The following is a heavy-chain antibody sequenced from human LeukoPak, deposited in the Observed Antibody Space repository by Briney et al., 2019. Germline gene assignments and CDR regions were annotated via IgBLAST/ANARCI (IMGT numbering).Heavy chain of an antibody. J-gene: IGHJ4*02. V-gene: IGHV3-30*04. CDR3: ARDHGGYNSAAGAI. Sequence: GGSLTLSCAASGFTFSSYALHWVRQAPGKGLEWVAVITYDGTSKYYGESLQWRSTISRDNSNNTLYLEMNTLRPEDTAVYYCARDHGGYNSAAGAIWGQGTLVTVSS. D-gene: IGHD5-24*01. CDR2: ITYDGTSK. CDR1: GFTFSSYA.